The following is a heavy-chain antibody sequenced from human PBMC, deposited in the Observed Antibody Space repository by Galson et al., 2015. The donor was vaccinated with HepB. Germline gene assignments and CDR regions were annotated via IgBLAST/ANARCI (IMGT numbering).Heavy chain of an antibody. CDR1: GFTFSSYS. CDR3: ASRDY. Sequence: SLRLSCAASGFTFSSYSMNWARQAPGKGLEWVSYISSGSTTIYYADSVKGRFTISRDNAKNSLSLQMNSLRAEDTAIYYCASRDYWGQGTLVTVSS. CDR2: ISSGSTTI. V-gene: IGHV3-48*04. J-gene: IGHJ4*02.